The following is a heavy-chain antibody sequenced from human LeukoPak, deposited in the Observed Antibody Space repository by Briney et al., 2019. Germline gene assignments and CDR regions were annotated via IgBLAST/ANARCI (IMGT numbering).Heavy chain of an antibody. CDR2: INTNTGNP. J-gene: IGHJ4*02. CDR1: GYTFTSYA. D-gene: IGHD6-6*01. CDR3: ASSPVRASRGIAASGDFDY. Sequence: GASVKVSCKASGYTFTSYAMNWVRQAPGQGLEWMGWINTNTGNPTYAQGFTGRFVFSLDTSVSTACLQISSLKAEDTAVYYCASSPVRASRGIAASGDFDYWGQGPLVTVSS. V-gene: IGHV7-4-1*02.